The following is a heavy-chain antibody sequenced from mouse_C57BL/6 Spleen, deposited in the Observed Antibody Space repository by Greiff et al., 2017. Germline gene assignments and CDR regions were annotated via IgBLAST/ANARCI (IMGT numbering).Heavy chain of an antibody. V-gene: IGHV1-72*01. J-gene: IGHJ3*01. Sequence: QVQLQQPGAELVKPGASVKLSCKASGYTFTSYWMHWVKQRPGRGLEWIGRIDPKSGGTKYNEKFKSKATLTVDKPSSTAYMQLSSLTSEDSAVYYCARQDYYGSNPGAYWGQGTLVTVSA. D-gene: IGHD1-1*01. CDR2: IDPKSGGT. CDR1: GYTFTSYW. CDR3: ARQDYYGSNPGAY.